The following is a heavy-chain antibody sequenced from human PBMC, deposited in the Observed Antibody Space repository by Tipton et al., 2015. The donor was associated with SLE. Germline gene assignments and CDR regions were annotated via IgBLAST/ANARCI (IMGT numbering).Heavy chain of an antibody. J-gene: IGHJ3*02. D-gene: IGHD2-8*02. Sequence: TLSLTCIVSGGSITTRSYYWGWIRQPPGKGLERIASISYSGATYYNPSLKSRAIISLDTSRNHFSLKLTSVTAADTAVYFCARDRDIVLEPVPIPPAFDIWGQGTTVTVSS. CDR2: ISYSGAT. V-gene: IGHV4-39*07. CDR1: GGSITTRSYY. CDR3: ARDRDIVLEPVPIPPAFDI.